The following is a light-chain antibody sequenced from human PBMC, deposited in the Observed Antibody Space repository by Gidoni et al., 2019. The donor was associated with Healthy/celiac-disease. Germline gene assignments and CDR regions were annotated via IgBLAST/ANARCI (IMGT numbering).Light chain of an antibody. CDR3: MQALQTGWT. CDR2: LGS. Sequence: DIVMTQSPLSLPVTPGEPASISCRSSQSLLHSNGYNYLDWYLQKPGQSPQLLIYLGSNRASGVPDRFSGSGSGTDFTLKISRVEAEDVGVYNCMQALQTGWTFGQGTKVEIK. J-gene: IGKJ1*01. V-gene: IGKV2-28*01. CDR1: QSLLHSNGYNY.